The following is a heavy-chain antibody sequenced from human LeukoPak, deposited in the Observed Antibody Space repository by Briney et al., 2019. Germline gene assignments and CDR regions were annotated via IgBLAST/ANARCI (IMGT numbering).Heavy chain of an antibody. Sequence: PSETLSLTCTVSGGSMTTYYWSWIREAPGKGLEWIGNIHYSGRTNYNPSLKSRVTISVDTSKNQFSLKLRSVTAADTAVYYCARDNPTMITPSEYWGQATLVTVSS. CDR2: IHYSGRT. J-gene: IGHJ4*02. CDR1: GGSMTTYY. D-gene: IGHD3-16*01. V-gene: IGHV4-59*01. CDR3: ARDNPTMITPSEY.